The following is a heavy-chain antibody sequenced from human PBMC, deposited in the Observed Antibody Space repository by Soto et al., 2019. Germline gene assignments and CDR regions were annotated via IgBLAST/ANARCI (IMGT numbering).Heavy chain of an antibody. D-gene: IGHD5-18*01. J-gene: IGHJ4*02. CDR3: ARNRAYSQGD. Sequence: QVQLQESGPGLVEPSGTLSLTCAVSGDSVSSNNYWTWVRQPPREGLEWIGEISHSGSAIYNPSLESRVTISLDKSRNHCSLILSSVTAAETAVYYCARNRAYSQGDWGQGTLVTVSS. CDR1: GDSVSSNNY. V-gene: IGHV4-4*02. CDR2: ISHSGSA.